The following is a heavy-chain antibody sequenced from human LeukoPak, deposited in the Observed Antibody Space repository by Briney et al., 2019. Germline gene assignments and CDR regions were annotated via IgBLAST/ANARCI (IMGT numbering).Heavy chain of an antibody. V-gene: IGHV1-2*02. CDR1: GYTFTGYY. CDR3: ARSRNWGRVFDV. J-gene: IGHJ3*01. CDR2: INPHSGDP. D-gene: IGHD3-16*01. Sequence: ASMKVSCKASGYTFTGYYVHWVRQAPGQGLEWMGWINPHSGDPHYTQTSQGRVTMTRDTSISTAFMEVDRLRSDDTAIYYCARSRNWGRVFDVWGQGTMVTVSS.